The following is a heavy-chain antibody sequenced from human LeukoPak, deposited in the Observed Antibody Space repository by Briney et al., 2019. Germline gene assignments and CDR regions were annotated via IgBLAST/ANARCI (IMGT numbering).Heavy chain of an antibody. CDR3: ARDRGRWVSSSLDYFDY. J-gene: IGHJ4*02. V-gene: IGHV1-18*01. D-gene: IGHD6-13*01. CDR2: ISAYNGNT. Sequence: ASVKVSCKASGYTFTSYGISWVRQAPGQGLEWMGWISAYNGNTNYAQKLQGRVTMTTDTSTSTAYMELRSLRSDDTALYYCARDRGRWVSSSLDYFDYWGQGTLVTVSS. CDR1: GYTFTSYG.